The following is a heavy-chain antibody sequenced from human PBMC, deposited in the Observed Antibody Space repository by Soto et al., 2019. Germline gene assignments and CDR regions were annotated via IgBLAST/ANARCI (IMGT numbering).Heavy chain of an antibody. CDR2: LNIDGSTR. V-gene: IGHV3-74*01. Sequence: EVQLVQSGGGLVQPGGSLRLSCSASGFTFSNYWMHWVRQGPGKGLVWVARLNIDGSTRNYADSVKGRFTISRDNAQNTLFLQMNSLSAEDTAVYYCARGGHYDGVSYHPVAFDYWGQGTQVTVSS. CDR1: GFTFSNYW. CDR3: ARGGHYDGVSYHPVAFDY. J-gene: IGHJ4*02. D-gene: IGHD3-16*01.